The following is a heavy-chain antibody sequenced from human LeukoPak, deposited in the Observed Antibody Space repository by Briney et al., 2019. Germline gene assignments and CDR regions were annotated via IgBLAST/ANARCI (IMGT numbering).Heavy chain of an antibody. CDR3: ARLRDVSYGENFDI. Sequence: GQPLPISSHASAFIFTTYCIGWAHPIPAQGLEWMGIISPHSYETRYRPSFQGQVTTSPNKSITTAFLQWSSLRDWDTAMYYCARLRDVSYGENFDIWGPGKMVSVFS. CDR1: AFIFTTYC. V-gene: IGHV5-51*07. D-gene: IGHD4-17*01. J-gene: IGHJ3*02. CDR2: ISPHSYET.